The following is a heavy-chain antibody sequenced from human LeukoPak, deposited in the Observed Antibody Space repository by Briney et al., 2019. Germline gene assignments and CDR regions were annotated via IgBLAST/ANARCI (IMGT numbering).Heavy chain of an antibody. Sequence: SETLSLTCTVSGGSISSYYWSWIRQPPGKGLEWIGYIYYSGSTNYNPSLKSRVTISVDTSKNQFSLKLSSMTAADTAVYYCASRGAGYYFDYWGQGTLVTVSS. J-gene: IGHJ4*02. CDR1: GGSISSYY. CDR3: ASRGAGYYFDY. D-gene: IGHD3-10*01. CDR2: IYYSGST. V-gene: IGHV4-59*08.